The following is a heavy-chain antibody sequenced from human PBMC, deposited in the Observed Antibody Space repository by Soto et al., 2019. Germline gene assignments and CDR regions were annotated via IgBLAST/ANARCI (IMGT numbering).Heavy chain of an antibody. D-gene: IGHD3-3*01. CDR2: ISGSGGST. CDR1: GFTFSSYA. CDR3: AKEVEYYDFWSGFKGTDAFDI. J-gene: IGHJ3*02. Sequence: EVQLLESGGGLVQPGGSLRLSCAASGFTFSSYAMSWVRQAPGKGLEWVSAISGSGGSTYYADSVKGRFTISRDNSKNTLYLQMNSLRAEDTAVYYCAKEVEYYDFWSGFKGTDAFDIWGQGTMVTVSS. V-gene: IGHV3-23*01.